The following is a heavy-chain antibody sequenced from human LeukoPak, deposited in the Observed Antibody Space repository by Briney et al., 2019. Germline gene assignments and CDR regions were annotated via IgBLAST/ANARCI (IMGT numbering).Heavy chain of an antibody. CDR2: ISSRSSYI. Sequence: GGSLRLSCAASGFTFSSFTMNWVRQAPGKGLEWVSSISSRSSYIYYADSVKGRFTISRDNAKNSLYLQMNSLRAEDTAVYYCARESFAARWDWGQGTLVTVSS. V-gene: IGHV3-21*01. CDR3: ARESFAARWD. D-gene: IGHD6-6*01. J-gene: IGHJ4*02. CDR1: GFTFSSFT.